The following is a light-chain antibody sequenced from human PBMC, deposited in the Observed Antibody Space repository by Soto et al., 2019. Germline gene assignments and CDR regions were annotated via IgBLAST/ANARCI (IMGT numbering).Light chain of an antibody. CDR3: QQYGSSPLT. J-gene: IGKJ4*01. V-gene: IGKV3-20*01. CDR2: GAS. Sequence: EIVLTQSPGTLSLSPGERATLSCRASQSVSSNYLVWYQQKPGQAPRLLIYGASSRATGIPDRFSGSGSGTDFTLTISRLEPEDFAVYYCQQYGSSPLTFGGGIKVEIK. CDR1: QSVSSNY.